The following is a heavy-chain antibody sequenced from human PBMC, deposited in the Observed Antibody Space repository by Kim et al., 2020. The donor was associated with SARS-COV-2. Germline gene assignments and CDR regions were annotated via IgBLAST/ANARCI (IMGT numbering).Heavy chain of an antibody. J-gene: IGHJ6*02. V-gene: IGHV4-34*01. CDR1: GGSFSGYY. Sequence: SETLSLTCAVYGGSFSGYYWSWIRQPPGKGLEWVGEINNSGSTNYNSSLKSRVTISVDTYKNQFSLKLSSVTAADTAVYYCARGAGSDYNIYDSYCMDVWGQGTTVTVSS. CDR2: INNSGST. CDR3: ARGAGSDYNIYDSYCMDV. D-gene: IGHD3-10*01.